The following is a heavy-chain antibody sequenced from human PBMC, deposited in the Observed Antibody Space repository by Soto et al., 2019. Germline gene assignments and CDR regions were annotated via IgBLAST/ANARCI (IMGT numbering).Heavy chain of an antibody. Sequence: ASVKVSCKASGYTFTSCGISWVRQAPGQGLEWMGWISAYNGNTNYAQKLQGRVTMTTDTSTSTAYMELRSLRSDDTAVYYCARRGDYYGSVYYGMDVWGQGTTVTVSS. J-gene: IGHJ6*02. D-gene: IGHD3-10*01. CDR2: ISAYNGNT. CDR3: ARRGDYYGSVYYGMDV. CDR1: GYTFTSCG. V-gene: IGHV1-18*04.